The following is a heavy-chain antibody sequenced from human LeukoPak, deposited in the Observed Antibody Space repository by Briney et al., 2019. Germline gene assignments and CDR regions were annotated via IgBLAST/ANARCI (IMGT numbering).Heavy chain of an antibody. CDR1: AFSFSNFA. V-gene: IGHV3-23*01. CDR3: AKKVPVAGTVDY. D-gene: IGHD6-19*01. J-gene: IGHJ4*02. CDR2: ISGSGGST. Sequence: GGSLRLSCAASAFSFSNFAMSWVRQAPGKGLEWVSAISGSGGSTYYADSVKGRFTISRDNSKNTLYLQMNSLRAEDTAVYYCAKKVPVAGTVDYWGQGTLVTVSS.